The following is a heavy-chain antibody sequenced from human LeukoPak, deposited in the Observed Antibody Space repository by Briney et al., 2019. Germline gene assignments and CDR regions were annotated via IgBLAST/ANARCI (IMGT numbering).Heavy chain of an antibody. CDR1: GYTFTSYY. D-gene: IGHD2-21*02. V-gene: IGHV1-46*01. J-gene: IGHJ3*02. Sequence: ASVKVSCKASGYTFTSYYMHWVGQAPGQGLEWMGIINPSGGSTSYAQKFQGRVTMTRDTTTSTVYMELSSLRSEDTAVYYCARATPAYCGGDCYSGAFDIWGQGTMVTVSS. CDR3: ARATPAYCGGDCYSGAFDI. CDR2: INPSGGST.